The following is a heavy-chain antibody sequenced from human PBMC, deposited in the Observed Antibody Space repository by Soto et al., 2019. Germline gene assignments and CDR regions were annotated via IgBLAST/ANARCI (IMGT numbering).Heavy chain of an antibody. CDR3: AGGGGWVIDS. Sequence: EVQLVESGGGLVQPGGSLRLSCAASKFTFSSYWMNWVRQAPGKGLEWVANIKQDGSEKYYVDSVKGRFTISRDNAKNALYLKMNSLRAEDTAGYYVAGGGGWVIDSWGQGALVTVSS. CDR2: IKQDGSEK. V-gene: IGHV3-7*01. J-gene: IGHJ4*02. CDR1: KFTFSSYW. D-gene: IGHD3-16*01.